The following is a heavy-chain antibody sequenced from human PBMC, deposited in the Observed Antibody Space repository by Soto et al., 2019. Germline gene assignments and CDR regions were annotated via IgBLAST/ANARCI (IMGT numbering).Heavy chain of an antibody. CDR3: ARVHLVRTSSYYCGMDV. V-gene: IGHV3-21*06. J-gene: IGHJ6*02. D-gene: IGHD6-6*01. Sequence: GGSLRLSCATSGFTFSNYRMNWVREAPGKWLEWVASISGSGKDTFYRDSVKGRFTISRDNAESSLVLQMNSLTVDDTAVYHCARVHLVRTSSYYCGMDVWGPGXTVTVSS. CDR2: ISGSGKDT. CDR1: GFTFSNYR.